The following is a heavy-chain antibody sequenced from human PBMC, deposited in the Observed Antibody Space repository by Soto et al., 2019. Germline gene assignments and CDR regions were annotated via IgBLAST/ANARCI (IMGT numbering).Heavy chain of an antibody. CDR3: AREPYDSSGYPVGYFDY. J-gene: IGHJ4*02. CDR1: GFTFSSYA. Sequence: GGSLRLSCAASGFTFSSYAMSWVHQAPGKGLEWVSAIYSGGSTYYADSVKGRFTISRDHSKNTLFLQLNSLRADDTAVYYCAREPYDSSGYPVGYFDYWGQGTLVTVSS. V-gene: IGHV3-53*01. CDR2: IYSGGST. D-gene: IGHD3-22*01.